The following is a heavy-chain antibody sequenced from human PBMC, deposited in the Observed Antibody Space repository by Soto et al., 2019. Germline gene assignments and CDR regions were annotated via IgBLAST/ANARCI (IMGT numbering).Heavy chain of an antibody. Sequence: HPGGSLRLSCAASGFTFSSYWMHWVRQAPGKGLVWVSRINSDGSSTSYADSVKGRFTISRDNAKNTLYLQMNSLRAEDTAVYYCARDFSTHDCSSTSCPQYYYYYYYGMDVWGQGTTVTVSS. CDR1: GFTFSSYW. D-gene: IGHD2-2*01. CDR3: ARDFSTHDCSSTSCPQYYYYYYYGMDV. V-gene: IGHV3-74*01. CDR2: INSDGSST. J-gene: IGHJ6*02.